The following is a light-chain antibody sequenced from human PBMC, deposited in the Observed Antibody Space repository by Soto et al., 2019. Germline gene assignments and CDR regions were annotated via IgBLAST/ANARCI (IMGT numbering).Light chain of an antibody. J-gene: IGKJ1*01. CDR1: QNIDSY. CDR2: DAS. V-gene: IGKV1-39*01. CDR3: QQTYSTPWT. Sequence: DIPMTQSPSSLSASVGDRVTITCRASQNIDSYLNWYQQRPGKAPKLLIHDASSLQSGVPSRFSGSGSGTDFGLTINSLQPEDFATIYCQQTYSTPWTFGQGTKVEIK.